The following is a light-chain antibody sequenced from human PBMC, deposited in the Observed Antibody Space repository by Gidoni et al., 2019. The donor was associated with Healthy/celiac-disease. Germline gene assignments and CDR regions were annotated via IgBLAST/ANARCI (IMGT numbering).Light chain of an antibody. Sequence: DIVMTQSLLSLPVTPGEPDATSSRSRQSLLHTNGYKYLDWDLQKPGLSPQLLIYLGSNRASGVPYRFSGSGSGTDFTLKISRVEAEDVGVYYCIQARQTPPTFGQGTKVEIK. J-gene: IGKJ1*01. CDR1: QSLLHTNGYKY. CDR2: LGS. V-gene: IGKV2-28*01. CDR3: IQARQTPPT.